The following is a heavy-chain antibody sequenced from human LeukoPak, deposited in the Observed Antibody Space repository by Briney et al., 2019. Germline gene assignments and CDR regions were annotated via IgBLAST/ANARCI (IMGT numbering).Heavy chain of an antibody. Sequence: ASVKVSCKAFGYTLTGYYMHWVRQAPGQGLEWMGWINPNSGDTNYAQKFQGRVTMTRDTSISTTYMELRRLTSDDTAVYHCARDLAVATLWGQGTLVTVSS. V-gene: IGHV1-2*02. CDR2: INPNSGDT. CDR1: GYTLTGYY. J-gene: IGHJ4*02. D-gene: IGHD6-19*01. CDR3: ARDLAVATL.